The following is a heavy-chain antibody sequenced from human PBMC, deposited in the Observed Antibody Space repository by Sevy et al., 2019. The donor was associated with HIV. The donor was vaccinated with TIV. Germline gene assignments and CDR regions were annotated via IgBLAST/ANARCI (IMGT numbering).Heavy chain of an antibody. CDR3: TTVLGWEGTSDY. CDR1: GFSFINAW. J-gene: IGHJ4*02. V-gene: IGHV3-15*07. D-gene: IGHD1-26*01. CDR2: IRSKADGGTA. Sequence: GGSLRLSCAASGFSFINAWMNWVRQAPGKGLEWVGRIRSKADGGTADYAAPAKGRSIISRDDSENTLYLQMNSLRTEDAAIYYCTTVLGWEGTSDYWGQGTLVTVSS.